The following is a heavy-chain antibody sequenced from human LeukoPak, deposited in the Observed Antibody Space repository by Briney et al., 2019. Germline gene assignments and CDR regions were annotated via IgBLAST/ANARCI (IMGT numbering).Heavy chain of an antibody. CDR3: ARGGTSSSWYGTHFDY. CDR2: ISYDGSNK. J-gene: IGHJ4*02. Sequence: GGSLRLSCAATGLSVSSNFMSWVRQAPGKGLEWVAVISYDGSNKYYADSVKGRFTISRDNAKNSLYLQMNSLRAEDTAVYYCARGGTSSSWYGTHFDYWGQGTLVTVSS. V-gene: IGHV3-30-3*01. CDR1: GLSVSSNF. D-gene: IGHD6-13*01.